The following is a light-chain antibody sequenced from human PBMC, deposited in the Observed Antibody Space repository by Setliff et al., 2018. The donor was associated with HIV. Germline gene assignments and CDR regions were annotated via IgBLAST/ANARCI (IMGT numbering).Light chain of an antibody. J-gene: IGLJ1*01. CDR1: SSDVGGYSY. CDR2: EVR. CDR3: SSYAISNTLP. Sequence: QSVLTQPASVSGSPGQSITISRTGTSSDVGGYSYVSWYQQHPGKAPKLIIYEVRNRPSGVSNRFSGSKSGNTASLTISGLQAEDEADYYCSSYAISNTLPFGTGTKSPS. V-gene: IGLV2-14*01.